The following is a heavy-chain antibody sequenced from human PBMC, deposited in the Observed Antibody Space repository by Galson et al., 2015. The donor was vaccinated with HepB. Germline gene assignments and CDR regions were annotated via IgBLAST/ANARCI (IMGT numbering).Heavy chain of an antibody. CDR2: ISAYNGNT. CDR1: GYTFTSYG. Sequence: SVKVSCKASGYTFTSYGISWVRQAPGQGLEWMGWISAYNGNTNYAQKLQGRVTMTTDTSTSTAYMELRGLRSDDTAVYYCARDRPKRYCSSTSCQEYYFDYWGQGTLVTVSS. V-gene: IGHV1-18*04. J-gene: IGHJ4*02. D-gene: IGHD2-2*01. CDR3: ARDRPKRYCSSTSCQEYYFDY.